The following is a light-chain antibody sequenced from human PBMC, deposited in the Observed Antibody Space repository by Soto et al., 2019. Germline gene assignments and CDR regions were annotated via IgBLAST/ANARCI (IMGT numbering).Light chain of an antibody. CDR1: NSHIRNNK. CDR2: SDN. V-gene: IGLV1-44*01. CDR3: AAWDDSLHGYV. Sequence: QSVLTQPPSASTTPGQKVTISCSGSNSHIRNNKVNWYQQLPGTAPKLLIYSDNQRPSGVPDRFSGSKAGTSASLAISGLQSEDEANYYCAAWDDSLHGYVFGAGTKLTVL. J-gene: IGLJ1*01.